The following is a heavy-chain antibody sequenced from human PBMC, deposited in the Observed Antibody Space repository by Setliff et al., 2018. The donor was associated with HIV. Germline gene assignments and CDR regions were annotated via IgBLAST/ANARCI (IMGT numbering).Heavy chain of an antibody. CDR2: IYTSGST. CDR1: GGSISSGSYY. CDR3: ARGSFGGSYSSF. D-gene: IGHD1-26*01. V-gene: IGHV4-61*09. J-gene: IGHJ4*02. Sequence: SETLSLTCTVSGGSISSGSYYWSWIRQPAGKGLEWIGHIYTSGSTNYNPSLKSRVIMTRNTSITTAYMQVTRLRSDDTAVYYCARGSFGGSYSSFWGQGTLVTVSS.